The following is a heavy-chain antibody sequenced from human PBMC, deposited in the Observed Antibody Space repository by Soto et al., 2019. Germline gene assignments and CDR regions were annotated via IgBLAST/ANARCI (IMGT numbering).Heavy chain of an antibody. CDR1: GFTFSSYG. CDR3: ANVYSCGWPRDY. J-gene: IGHJ4*02. D-gene: IGHD6-19*01. Sequence: QVQLVESGGGVVQPGRSLRLSCAASGFTFSSYGMHWVRQAPGKGLEWVAVISYDGSNKYYADSVKGRFTISRDNSKNTLYLQMNSLRAEDTAVYYCANVYSCGWPRDYWGQGTLVTVSS. CDR2: ISYDGSNK. V-gene: IGHV3-30*18.